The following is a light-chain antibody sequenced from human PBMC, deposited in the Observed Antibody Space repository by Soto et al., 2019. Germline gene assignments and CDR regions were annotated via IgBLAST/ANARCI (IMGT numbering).Light chain of an antibody. CDR2: DTS. V-gene: IGKV1D-8*01. CDR1: QDIGHY. J-gene: IGKJ2*01. CDR3: QQYYTFPLYT. Sequence: VIWMTQSPSFLSAIRGARVTISCRMSQDIGHYLAWYRRKPGKAPELLIYDTSRLQTGAPSRFSGSGSGTYFTLTISSLQAEDFATYYCQQYYTFPLYTVGQGTKLEI.